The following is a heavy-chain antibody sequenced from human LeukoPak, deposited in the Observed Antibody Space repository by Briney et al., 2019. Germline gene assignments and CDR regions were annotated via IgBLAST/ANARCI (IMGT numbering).Heavy chain of an antibody. J-gene: IGHJ4*02. CDR3: AKDRSTVTAFDY. D-gene: IGHD2-21*02. Sequence: GGSLRLSCAASGFSFGSNDMHWVRQARGKGLEGVANISFDERNNYYADSVKGRFTISRDNSKNTVYLQMNSLRAEDTAVYYCAKDRSTVTAFDYWGQGTLVTVSS. CDR2: ISFDERNN. CDR1: GFSFGSND. V-gene: IGHV3-30*18.